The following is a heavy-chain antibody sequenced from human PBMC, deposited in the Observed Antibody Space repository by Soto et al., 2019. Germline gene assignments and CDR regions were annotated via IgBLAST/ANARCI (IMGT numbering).Heavy chain of an antibody. CDR2: VNPSSGRT. J-gene: IGHJ6*02. Sequence: QVQLGQSGAEVKKPGASVKVSCTASGYTFTSYYVHWVRQAPGQGLEWMGVVNPSSGRTTYAQKFRGRSTMARDTSTSTGHVELSRLRSEDTAVYYCARGIDIVQNYDYYGMDVWGQGTTVTVSS. CDR1: GYTFTSYY. CDR3: ARGIDIVQNYDYYGMDV. V-gene: IGHV1-46*01. D-gene: IGHD2-15*01.